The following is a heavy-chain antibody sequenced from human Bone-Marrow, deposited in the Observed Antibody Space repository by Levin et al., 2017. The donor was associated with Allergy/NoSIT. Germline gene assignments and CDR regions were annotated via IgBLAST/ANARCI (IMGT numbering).Heavy chain of an antibody. CDR2: IRPTGSTT. D-gene: IGHD1-20*01. CDR1: GFTFSNYW. CDR3: ARDLNWMLFDS. V-gene: IGHV3-74*01. Sequence: PGGSLRLSCAASGFTFSNYWMHWVRQAPGTGLVWVSRIRPTGSTTAYADSVRGRFTISRDNTKNTLYLQMNSLRAEDTAVYYCARDLNWMLFDSWGQGVLVTVSS. J-gene: IGHJ4*02.